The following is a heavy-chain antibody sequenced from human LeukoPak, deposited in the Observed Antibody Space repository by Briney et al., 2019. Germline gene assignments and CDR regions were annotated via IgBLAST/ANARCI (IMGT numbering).Heavy chain of an antibody. CDR3: ARDQGVTSDAFDI. J-gene: IGHJ3*02. CDR1: GFTFSHYG. Sequence: GGSLRLSCAASGFTFSHYGMHWVRQAPGKGLEWVAFIRYSASDTYYADSVKGRFTISRDNSKNTLYLQMNSLRAEDTAVYYCARDQGVTSDAFDIWGQGTMVTVSS. CDR2: IRYSASDT. D-gene: IGHD4-23*01. V-gene: IGHV3-30*02.